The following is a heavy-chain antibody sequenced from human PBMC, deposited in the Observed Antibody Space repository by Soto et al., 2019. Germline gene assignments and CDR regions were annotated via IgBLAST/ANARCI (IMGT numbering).Heavy chain of an antibody. CDR2: IYDTGISGYTPST. D-gene: IGHD3-3*01. CDR3: AFGEDACFYYGLAV. J-gene: IGHJ6*02. CDR1: GGSITSSY. V-gene: IGHV4-59*01. Sequence: SETLSLPCPVSGGSITSSYWSWIRRPPGKGLEWIAYIYDTGISGYTPSTSYNPSLKSRVTMSVDTSKSQFSLKLTSVTAADTAVYYCAFGEDACFYYGLAVWGQGITGTVSS.